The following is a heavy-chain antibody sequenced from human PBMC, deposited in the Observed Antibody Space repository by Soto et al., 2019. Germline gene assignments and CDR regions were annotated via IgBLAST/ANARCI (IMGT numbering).Heavy chain of an antibody. J-gene: IGHJ3*02. CDR2: ISYSGDST. Sequence: EVQLLESGGGLVQPGGSLRLSCAASGLTFSSYAMNWVRQAPGKGLEWVSGISYSGDSTYYADSVRGRFTISRDNSKNTLYLQMNSLRADDTATYYCANLNWNYGLGAFDIWGQGTMVTVSS. CDR1: GLTFSSYA. CDR3: ANLNWNYGLGAFDI. D-gene: IGHD1-7*01. V-gene: IGHV3-23*01.